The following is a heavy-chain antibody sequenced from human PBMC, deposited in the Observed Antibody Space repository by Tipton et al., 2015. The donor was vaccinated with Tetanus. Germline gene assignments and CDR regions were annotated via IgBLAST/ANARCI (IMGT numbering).Heavy chain of an antibody. D-gene: IGHD2-2*01. CDR1: GFTFSSDA. CDR3: ARGLCTSSSCPKHYFDY. CDR2: ISPTGDET. J-gene: IGHJ4*02. Sequence: LRLSCAASGFTFSSDAMTWVRQAPGKGLEWVSAISPTGDETYYADSVKGRFTISRDNAKNSLLLQMNSLRDEDTAVYYCARGLCTSSSCPKHYFDYWGQGTLVTVSS. V-gene: IGHV3-21*01.